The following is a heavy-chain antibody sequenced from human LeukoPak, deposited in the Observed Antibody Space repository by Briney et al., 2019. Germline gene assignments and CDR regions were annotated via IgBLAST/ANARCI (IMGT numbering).Heavy chain of an antibody. CDR3: ARGGPPRYYYDYYMDV. Sequence: SETLSLTCTVSGGSISSHYWSWIWQPPGKGMEWIGYMHDSGSTNFNPSLKSRVTISVDTSKNQFSLKMSSVTAADTAVYFCARGGPPRYYYDYYMDVWGKGTTVTISS. CDR2: MHDSGST. CDR1: GGSISSHY. V-gene: IGHV4-59*11. J-gene: IGHJ6*03.